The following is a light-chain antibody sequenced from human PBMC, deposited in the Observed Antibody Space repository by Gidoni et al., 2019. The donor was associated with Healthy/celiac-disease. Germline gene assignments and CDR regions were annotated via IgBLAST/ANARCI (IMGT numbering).Light chain of an antibody. CDR1: QSVSSSY. Sequence: EFVLTQSPGTLSLSPRERAPPSCRASQSVSSSYLAWYQQKPGQAPRLLIYGASSRATGIPDRFSGSGSGTDFTLNISRLEPEDFAVDYCQQYGSSPQTFXQXTKVEIK. V-gene: IGKV3-20*01. J-gene: IGKJ1*01. CDR3: QQYGSSPQT. CDR2: GAS.